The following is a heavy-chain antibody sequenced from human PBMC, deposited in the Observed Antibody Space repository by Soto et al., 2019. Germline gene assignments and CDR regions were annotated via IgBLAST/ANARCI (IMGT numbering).Heavy chain of an antibody. Sequence: GASVKVSCKASGGTFSSYAISWVRQAPGQGLEWMGGIIPIFGTANYAQKFQGGVTITADESTSTAYMELSSLRSEDTAVYYCARTYYYDSSAKPNYYYYYGMDVWGQGTTVTVSS. D-gene: IGHD3-22*01. CDR1: GGTFSSYA. V-gene: IGHV1-69*13. CDR3: ARTYYYDSSAKPNYYYYYGMDV. CDR2: IIPIFGTA. J-gene: IGHJ6*02.